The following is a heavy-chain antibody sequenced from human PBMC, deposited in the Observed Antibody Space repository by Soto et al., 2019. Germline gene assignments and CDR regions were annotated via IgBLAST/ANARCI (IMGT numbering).Heavy chain of an antibody. CDR1: GGSISSGDYY. J-gene: IGHJ6*02. CDR2: IYYSGST. Sequence: QVQLQESGPGLVKPSQTLSLTCTVSGGSISSGDYYWSWIRQPPGKGLEWIGYIYYSGSTYYNPSLKGRVTISVDTSKNQFSLKLSSVTAADTAVYYCARDHARLGYYYYGMDVWGQGTTVTVSS. V-gene: IGHV4-30-4*01. D-gene: IGHD7-27*01. CDR3: ARDHARLGYYYYGMDV.